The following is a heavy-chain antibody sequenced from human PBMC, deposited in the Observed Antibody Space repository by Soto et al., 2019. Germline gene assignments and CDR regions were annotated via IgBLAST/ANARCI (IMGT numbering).Heavy chain of an antibody. CDR3: ARLKTYDILNKSDY. CDR2: IHDSGST. J-gene: IGHJ4*02. D-gene: IGHD3-9*01. V-gene: IGHV4-4*02. CDR1: GGSIGSSNW. Sequence: QVQLQESGPGLVKPSGTLSLTCAVSGGSIGSSNWWSWVRQSPGKGLEWIGEIHDSGSTNYSPSLKSRVTISLDKSQNQFSLNLSSVTAADTAVDYCARLKTYDILNKSDYWGQGSLVTVSS.